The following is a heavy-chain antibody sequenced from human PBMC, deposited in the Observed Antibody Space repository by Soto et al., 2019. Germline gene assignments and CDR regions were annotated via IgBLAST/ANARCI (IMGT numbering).Heavy chain of an antibody. CDR1: GVTFSSYA. D-gene: IGHD6-6*01. Sequence: QVQLVQSGAEVKKPGSSVKVSCKASGVTFSSYAISWVRQAPGQGLEWMGGIIPIFGTANYAQKFQGRVTITADKSTSTGYMELGSLRSEDTAVYYCARGTARPLPPYYYYGMDVWGQGTTVTVSS. V-gene: IGHV1-69*06. CDR2: IIPIFGTA. CDR3: ARGTARPLPPYYYYGMDV. J-gene: IGHJ6*02.